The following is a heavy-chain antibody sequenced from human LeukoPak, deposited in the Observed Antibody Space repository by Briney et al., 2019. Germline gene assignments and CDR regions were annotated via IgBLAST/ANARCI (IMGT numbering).Heavy chain of an antibody. D-gene: IGHD3-3*01. CDR1: GYTFTSYH. CDR2: INPSGGST. Sequence: ASVKVSCKASGYTFTSYHTYWVRQAPGQGLEWMGMINPSGGSTNYAQNFQGRVSMTRDTSTSTVYMELSSLRSEDTAVYYCARAPSGYYTHDYWGQGTLVTVSS. J-gene: IGHJ4*02. V-gene: IGHV1-46*01. CDR3: ARAPSGYYTHDY.